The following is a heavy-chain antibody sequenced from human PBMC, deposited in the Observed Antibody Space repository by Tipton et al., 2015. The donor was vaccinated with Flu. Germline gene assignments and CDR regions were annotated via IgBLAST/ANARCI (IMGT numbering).Heavy chain of an antibody. J-gene: IGHJ6*02. CDR2: FYWDDDK. V-gene: IGHV2-5*02. D-gene: IGHD2-21*01. Sequence: LVKPTQTLTLTCTFSGFSLSTSGVGVGWVRQPPGKALEWLALFYWDDDKRYSPSLKNRLTITKDTSKNQVVLTMTNMAPVDTATYYCVHRGIPTYGLDVWGQGATVIVSS. CDR3: VHRGIPTYGLDV. CDR1: GFSLSTSGVG.